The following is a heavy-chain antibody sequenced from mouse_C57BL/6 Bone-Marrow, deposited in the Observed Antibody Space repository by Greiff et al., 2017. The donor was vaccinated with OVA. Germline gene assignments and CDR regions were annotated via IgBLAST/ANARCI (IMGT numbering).Heavy chain of an antibody. CDR2: INSDGGST. Sequence: EVNVVESGGGLVQPGESLKLSCESNEYEFPSHDMSWVRKTPEKRLELVAAINSDGGSTYYPDTMKRRFIISRDNTKKTLYLQMSSLRSEDTALYYCARYGKGAWFAYWGQGTLVTVSA. CDR1: EYEFPSHD. CDR3: ARYGKGAWFAY. D-gene: IGHD2-1*01. V-gene: IGHV5-2*01. J-gene: IGHJ3*01.